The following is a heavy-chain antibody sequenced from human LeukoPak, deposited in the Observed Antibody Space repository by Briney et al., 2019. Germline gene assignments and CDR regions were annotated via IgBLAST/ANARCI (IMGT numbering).Heavy chain of an antibody. J-gene: IGHJ4*02. Sequence: GESLKISCKGSGYSFTSYWIGWVRQMPGKGLEWMGIIYPGDSDTRYSPSFQGQVTISADKSISTAYLQWSSLKASDTAMYYCARRSYSSSWYRVGCYFDYWGQGTLVTVSS. D-gene: IGHD6-13*01. CDR1: GYSFTSYW. CDR3: ARRSYSSSWYRVGCYFDY. CDR2: IYPGDSDT. V-gene: IGHV5-51*01.